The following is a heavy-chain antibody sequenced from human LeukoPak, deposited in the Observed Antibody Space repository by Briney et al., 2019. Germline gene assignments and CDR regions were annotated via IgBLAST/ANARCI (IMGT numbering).Heavy chain of an antibody. CDR2: ISGSGAIT. CDR1: GFTFSNYA. J-gene: IGHJ5*02. Sequence: GGSLRLSCLASGFTFSNYAMSWVRQAPGKGLEWVSAISGSGAITYYADAVKGRFTISRDNSKNTLYLQMYSLRAEDTAVYYCAKDLWFGELSSGNWFDPWGQGTLVTVSS. CDR3: AKDLWFGELSSGNWFDP. D-gene: IGHD3-10*01. V-gene: IGHV3-23*01.